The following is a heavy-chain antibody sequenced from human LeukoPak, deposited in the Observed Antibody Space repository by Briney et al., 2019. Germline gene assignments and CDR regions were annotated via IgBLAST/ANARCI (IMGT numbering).Heavy chain of an antibody. D-gene: IGHD3-10*01. Sequence: PGRSLRLSCAASGFTFSSYGMHWVRQAPGKGLEWVAVIWYDGSNKYYADSVKGRFTISRDNSKNTQYLQMNSLRAEDTAVYYCARDRYYYGSGSYYLADYWGQGTLVTVSS. CDR2: IWYDGSNK. CDR1: GFTFSSYG. CDR3: ARDRYYYGSGSYYLADY. V-gene: IGHV3-33*01. J-gene: IGHJ4*02.